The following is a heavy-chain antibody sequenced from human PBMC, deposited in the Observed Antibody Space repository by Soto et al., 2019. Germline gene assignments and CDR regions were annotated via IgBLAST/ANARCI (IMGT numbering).Heavy chain of an antibody. CDR1: GYTFTGYY. J-gene: IGHJ6*03. V-gene: IGHV1-2*04. CDR3: ARAVVPASYSYYMDV. CDR2: INPNSGGT. Sequence: ASVKVSCKASGYTFTGYYMHWVRQAPGQGLEWMGWINPNSGGTNYAQKFQGWVTMTRDTSISTAYMELSRLRSDDTAVYYCARAVVPASYSYYMDVWGKGTTVTVS. D-gene: IGHD2-2*01.